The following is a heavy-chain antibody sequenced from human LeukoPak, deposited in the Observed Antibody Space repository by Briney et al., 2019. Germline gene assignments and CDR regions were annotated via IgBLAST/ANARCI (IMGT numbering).Heavy chain of an antibody. CDR2: IKQDGSEK. CDR1: GLTVSSSY. D-gene: IGHD6-19*01. J-gene: IGHJ4*02. CDR3: ARARSGWYFDY. V-gene: IGHV3-7*04. Sequence: GGSLRLSCAASGLTVSSSYMSWVRQAPGKGLEWVANIKQDGSEKYYVDSVKGRFTISRDNANNSLYLQMNSLRAEDTAVYYCARARSGWYFDYWGQGTLVTVSA.